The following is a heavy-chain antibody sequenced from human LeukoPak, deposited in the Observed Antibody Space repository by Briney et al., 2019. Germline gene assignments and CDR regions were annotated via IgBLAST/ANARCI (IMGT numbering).Heavy chain of an antibody. D-gene: IGHD4-17*01. CDR3: AKSDYGENHHQFDY. V-gene: IGHV3-11*01. CDR2: MSSSGSTI. CDR1: GFTFNDYY. J-gene: IGHJ4*02. Sequence: GGSLRLSCAASGFTFNDYYMSWIRQAPGKGLEWVSYMSSSGSTIYYADSVKGRFTISRDNAKNSLYLQMNSLRAEDTAVYYCAKSDYGENHHQFDYWGQGTLVTVSS.